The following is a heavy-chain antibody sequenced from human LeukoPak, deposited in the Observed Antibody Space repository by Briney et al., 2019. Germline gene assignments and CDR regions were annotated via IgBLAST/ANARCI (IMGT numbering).Heavy chain of an antibody. V-gene: IGHV1-69*05. D-gene: IGHD2-15*01. J-gene: IGHJ4*02. CDR2: IIPIFGTA. CDR3: ARGLCSGGSCYSPFDY. Sequence: SVKVSCKASGGTFSSYAISWVRQAPGQGLEWMGGIIPIFGTANYAQKFQGRVTITTDESTSTAYMELSSLRSEDTAVYYCARGLCSGGSCYSPFDYWGQGTLVTVSS. CDR1: GGTFSSYA.